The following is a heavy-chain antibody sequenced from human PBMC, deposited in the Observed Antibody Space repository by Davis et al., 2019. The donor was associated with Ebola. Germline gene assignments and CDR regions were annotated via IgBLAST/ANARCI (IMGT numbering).Heavy chain of an antibody. CDR3: ARDGESVATITGLGHFDY. V-gene: IGHV3-7*05. D-gene: IGHD5-12*01. CDR2: IKQDGSEK. Sequence: GESLKISCAASGFTFSGSAMHWVRQAPGKGLEWVANIKQDGSEKYYVDSVKGRFTISRDNAKNSLYLQMNSLRAEDTAVYYCARDGESVATITGLGHFDYWGQGTLVTVSS. J-gene: IGHJ4*02. CDR1: GFTFSGSA.